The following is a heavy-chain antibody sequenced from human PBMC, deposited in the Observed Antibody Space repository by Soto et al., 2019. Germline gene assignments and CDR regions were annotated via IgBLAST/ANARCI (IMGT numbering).Heavy chain of an antibody. Sequence: GGSLRLSCAASGFTFDDYAMHWVRQAPGKGLEWVSGISWNSGSIGYADSVKGRFTISRDNAKNSLYLQMNSLRAEDTALYYCAKRGGIDYWGQGTLVTVSS. J-gene: IGHJ4*02. V-gene: IGHV3-9*01. CDR1: GFTFDDYA. CDR3: AKRGGIDY. CDR2: ISWNSGSI.